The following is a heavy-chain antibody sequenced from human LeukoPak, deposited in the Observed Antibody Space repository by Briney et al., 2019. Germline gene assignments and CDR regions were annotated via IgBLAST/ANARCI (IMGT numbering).Heavy chain of an antibody. J-gene: IGHJ4*02. V-gene: IGHV3-21*01. CDR2: ISSSSSYI. Sequence: GGSLRLSYAASGFTFSSYSMNWVRQAPGKGLEWVSSISSSSSYIYYADSVKGRFTISRDNAKNSLYLQMNSLRAEDTAVYYCATPAHMVRGVIIDYWGQGTLVTVSS. D-gene: IGHD3-10*01. CDR1: GFTFSSYS. CDR3: ATPAHMVRGVIIDY.